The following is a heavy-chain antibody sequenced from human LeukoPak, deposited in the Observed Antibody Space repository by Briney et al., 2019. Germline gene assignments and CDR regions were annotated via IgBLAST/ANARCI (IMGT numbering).Heavy chain of an antibody. Sequence: SVKVSCKASGDTFLNYAISWVRLAPGQGLEWMGGVIPIFGSANYAQKFQGRVTITTDESTSTAYMELSSLRSEDTAVYYWARGPRAYYYYYMDVWGKGTTVTVSS. J-gene: IGHJ6*03. CDR1: GDTFLNYA. CDR2: VIPIFGSA. CDR3: ARGPRAYYYYYMDV. V-gene: IGHV1-69*05.